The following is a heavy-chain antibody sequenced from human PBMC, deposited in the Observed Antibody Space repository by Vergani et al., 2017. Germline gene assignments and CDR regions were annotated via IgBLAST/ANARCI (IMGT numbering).Heavy chain of an antibody. CDR2: INPNSGGT. V-gene: IGHV1-2*02. Sequence: QVQLVQSGAEVKKPGASVKVSCKASGYTFTGYYMHWVRQAPGQGLEWMGWINPNSGGTNYAQKFQGRVTMTRDTSISTAYMELGRPRSDDTAVYYCARVPGYSGSWSYNEWGQGTLVTVSS. CDR3: ARVPGYSGSWSYNE. CDR1: GYTFTGYY. D-gene: IGHD6-13*01. J-gene: IGHJ4*02.